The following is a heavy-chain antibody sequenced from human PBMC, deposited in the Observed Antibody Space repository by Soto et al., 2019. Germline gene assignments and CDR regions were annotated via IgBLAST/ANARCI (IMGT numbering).Heavy chain of an antibody. CDR3: ARRWMARAAAAIDY. V-gene: IGHV1-3*01. J-gene: IGHJ4*02. CDR1: GYTFTSYA. D-gene: IGHD6-13*01. Sequence: QVQLVQSGAEVKKPGASVKASCKASGYTFTSYAMHWVRQAPGQRLEWMGWINAGNGNTKYSQKFQGRVTITRDTSASTAYMELSSLRSEDTAVYYCARRWMARAAAAIDYWGQGTLVTVSS. CDR2: INAGNGNT.